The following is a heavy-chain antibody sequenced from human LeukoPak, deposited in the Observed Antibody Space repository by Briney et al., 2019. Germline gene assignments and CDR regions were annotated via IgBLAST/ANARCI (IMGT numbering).Heavy chain of an antibody. D-gene: IGHD2-15*01. Sequence: GGSLRLSCAASGFTFSTYWMSWVRQAPGKGLEWVANIHQDGNEKYYVVSVKGRFTISRDNAKNSLYLQMNSLRAEDTAVYYCARGDKLSGDYWGQGTLVTVSS. CDR3: ARGDKLSGDY. V-gene: IGHV3-7*04. CDR2: IHQDGNEK. J-gene: IGHJ4*02. CDR1: GFTFSTYW.